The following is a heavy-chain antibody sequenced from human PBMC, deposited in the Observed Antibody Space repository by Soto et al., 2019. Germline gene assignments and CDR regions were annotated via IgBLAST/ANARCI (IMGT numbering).Heavy chain of an antibody. CDR1: GGTFSSYA. CDR2: IIPIFGTA. Sequence: QVQLVQSGAEVKKPGSSVKVSCKASGGTFSSYAISWVRQAPGQGLEWMGGIIPIFGTANYAQKFQGRVTITADESTSTAYMELSSLRSEDTAVYSCVTYSSGWLFNDYWGQGTLVTVSS. D-gene: IGHD6-19*01. J-gene: IGHJ4*02. CDR3: VTYSSGWLFNDY. V-gene: IGHV1-69*12.